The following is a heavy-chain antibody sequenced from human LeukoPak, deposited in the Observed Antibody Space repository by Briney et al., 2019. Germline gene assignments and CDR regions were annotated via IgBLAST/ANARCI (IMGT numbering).Heavy chain of an antibody. CDR1: GGTFSSYA. V-gene: IGHV7-4-1*02. Sequence: ASVKVSCKASGGTFSSYAISWVRQAPGQGLEWMGWINTNTGNPTYAQGFTGRFVFSLDTSVSTAYLQISSLKAEDTAVYYCARAVAVAGTGDFDYWGQGTLVTVSS. D-gene: IGHD6-19*01. CDR2: INTNTGNP. CDR3: ARAVAVAGTGDFDY. J-gene: IGHJ4*02.